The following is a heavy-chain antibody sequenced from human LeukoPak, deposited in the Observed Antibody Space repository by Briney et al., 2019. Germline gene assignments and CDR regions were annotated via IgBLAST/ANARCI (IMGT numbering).Heavy chain of an antibody. V-gene: IGHV3-30*18. CDR1: GFTFSSYG. CDR2: ISYDGSNK. D-gene: IGHD4-17*01. Sequence: GRSLRLSCAASGFTFSSYGMHWVRQAPGKGLEWVAVISYDGSNKYNADSVKGRFTISRDNSKNTLYLQMNSLRAEDTAVYYCAKVPDGDYGVDYWGQGTLVTVSS. J-gene: IGHJ4*02. CDR3: AKVPDGDYGVDY.